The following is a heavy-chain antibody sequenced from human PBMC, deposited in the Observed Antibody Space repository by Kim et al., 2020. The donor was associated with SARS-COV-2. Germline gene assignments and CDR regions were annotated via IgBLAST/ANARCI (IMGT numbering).Heavy chain of an antibody. J-gene: IGHJ4*02. D-gene: IGHD6-13*01. CDR1: GGSISSYY. V-gene: IGHV4-59*13. Sequence: SETLSLTCTVSGGSISSYYWSWIRQPPGKGLEWIGYIYYSGSTNYNPSLKSRVTISVDTSKNQFSLKLRSVTAADTDAYYCARARTAAGTVGYWGQGTLV. CDR2: IYYSGST. CDR3: ARARTAAGTVGY.